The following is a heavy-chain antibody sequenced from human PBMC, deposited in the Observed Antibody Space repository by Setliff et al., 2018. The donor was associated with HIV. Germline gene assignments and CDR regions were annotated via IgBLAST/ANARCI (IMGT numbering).Heavy chain of an antibody. Sequence: SVKVSCKASGGTFSSYAISWVRQAPGQGLEWMGGIIPIFGTANYAQKFQGRVTITTDESTSTAYMELSSLRSEDTAVYYCARGGIAAAGFYYYYYYMDVWGKGTTVTVSS. CDR1: GGTFSSYA. CDR3: ARGGIAAAGFYYYYYYMDV. J-gene: IGHJ6*03. CDR2: IIPIFGTA. D-gene: IGHD6-13*01. V-gene: IGHV1-69*05.